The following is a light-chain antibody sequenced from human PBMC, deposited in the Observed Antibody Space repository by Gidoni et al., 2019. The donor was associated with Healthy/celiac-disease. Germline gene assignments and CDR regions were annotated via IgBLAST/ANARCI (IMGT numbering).Light chain of an antibody. J-gene: IGKJ3*01. Sequence: DIQMTQSPSSLSASVGDRVTITCRASQSSSSYLNWYQQKPGKAPKLLIYAASSLQSGVPSRFSGSGSGTDFTLTISSLQPEDFATDYCQQSYSTPFTFGPGTKVDIK. V-gene: IGKV1-39*01. CDR3: QQSYSTPFT. CDR2: AAS. CDR1: QSSSSY.